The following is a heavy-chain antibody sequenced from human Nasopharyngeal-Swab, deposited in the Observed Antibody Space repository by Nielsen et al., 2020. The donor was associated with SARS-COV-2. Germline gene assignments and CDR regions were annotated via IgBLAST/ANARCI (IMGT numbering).Heavy chain of an antibody. J-gene: IGHJ3*02. V-gene: IGHV1-2*06. Sequence: ASVKVSCKASGYTFTDYYIHWVRQAPGQGLEWMGRINPNSGGTNYAQKFQGRVTMTRDTSISTAYMGLSGLGSADTALYFCARGACTGNSCYTGANTFHIWGLGTMVTVSS. D-gene: IGHD2-8*02. CDR2: INPNSGGT. CDR1: GYTFTDYY. CDR3: ARGACTGNSCYTGANTFHI.